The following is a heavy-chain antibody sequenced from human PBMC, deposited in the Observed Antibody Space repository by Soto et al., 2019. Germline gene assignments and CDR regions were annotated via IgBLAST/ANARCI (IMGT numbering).Heavy chain of an antibody. CDR1: GGTFTTSA. Sequence: QVQLVQSGAEVKKPGSSVKVSCKASGGTFTTSAISWVRQAPGQGLEWMGGTIPIFSTADYAQKFQGRVTITADESTTTAYMELSSLRSEDTAVYYCARDRPRENYGGNYYYEMDVWGQGTTVTVSS. V-gene: IGHV1-69*12. D-gene: IGHD4-17*01. CDR2: TIPIFSTA. CDR3: ARDRPRENYGGNYYYEMDV. J-gene: IGHJ6*02.